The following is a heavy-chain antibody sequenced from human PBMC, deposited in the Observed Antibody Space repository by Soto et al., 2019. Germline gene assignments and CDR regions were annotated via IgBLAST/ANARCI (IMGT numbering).Heavy chain of an antibody. CDR1: GYTFNGYA. V-gene: IGHV1-3*01. J-gene: IGHJ4*02. Sequence: ASVKVSCKASGYTFNGYAMHWVRQAPGQRLEWMGWINAVNGNTKYSQKFQGRVTITRDTSASTAYMELSSLRSEDTAVYYCARSIEVVTSFDYWGQGTLVTVSS. CDR2: INAVNGNT. CDR3: ARSIEVVTSFDY. D-gene: IGHD3-22*01.